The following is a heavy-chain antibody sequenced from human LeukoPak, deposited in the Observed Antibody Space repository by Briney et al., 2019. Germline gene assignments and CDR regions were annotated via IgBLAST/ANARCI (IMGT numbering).Heavy chain of an antibody. CDR3: ASGYDTPYY. CDR2: INIDGSST. CDR1: GFTFSSYW. J-gene: IGHJ4*02. Sequence: GGSLRLSCAASGFTFSSYWMNWVRQTPGKGLLWVSRINIDGSSTNYADSVKGRFTISRDNAKNTLYLQMNSLRAEDTAVYYCASGYDTPYYWGQGTLVTVSS. D-gene: IGHD3-16*01. V-gene: IGHV3-74*01.